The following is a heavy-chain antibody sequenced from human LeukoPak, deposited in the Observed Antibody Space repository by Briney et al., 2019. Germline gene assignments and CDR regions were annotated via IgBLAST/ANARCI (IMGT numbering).Heavy chain of an antibody. D-gene: IGHD4-17*01. Sequence: SETLSLTCTISGGSVSDYFWSWIRQSPGKGLEWIGRIYTSGTTHYNPSLKSRVTMSVDTSKNQFSLKLSSVTAADTAVYYCARLSTVTTSFDYWGQGTLVTVSS. CDR1: GGSVSDYF. V-gene: IGHV4-4*07. CDR3: ARLSTVTTSFDY. CDR2: IYTSGTT. J-gene: IGHJ4*02.